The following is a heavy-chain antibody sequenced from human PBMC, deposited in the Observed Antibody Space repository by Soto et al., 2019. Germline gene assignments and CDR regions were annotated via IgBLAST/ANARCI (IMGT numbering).Heavy chain of an antibody. Sequence: QVQLQESGPGLVKPSQTLSLTCTVSGGSISSGGYYWSWIRQHPGKGLEWIGYIYYSGSTYYNPSLKIRVTISADTAKNQFSLKLSSVTAADTAVYYCARGGIAAAAPPDYWGQGTLVTVSS. V-gene: IGHV4-31*03. CDR1: GGSISSGGYY. CDR3: ARGGIAAAAPPDY. J-gene: IGHJ4*02. D-gene: IGHD6-13*01. CDR2: IYYSGST.